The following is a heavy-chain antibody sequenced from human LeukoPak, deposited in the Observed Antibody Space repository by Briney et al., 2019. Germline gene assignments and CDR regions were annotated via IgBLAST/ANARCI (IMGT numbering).Heavy chain of an antibody. V-gene: IGHV1-69*04. CDR3: ARVSRYTMVYYFDY. CDR2: IIPILGIA. J-gene: IGHJ4*02. Sequence: ASVKVSCKASGGTFSSYAISWVRQAPGQGLEWMGRIIPILGIANYAQKFQGRVTITADKSTSTAYMELSSLRSEDTAVYYCARVSRYTMVYYFDYWGQGTLVTVSS. D-gene: IGHD2-8*01. CDR1: GGTFSSYA.